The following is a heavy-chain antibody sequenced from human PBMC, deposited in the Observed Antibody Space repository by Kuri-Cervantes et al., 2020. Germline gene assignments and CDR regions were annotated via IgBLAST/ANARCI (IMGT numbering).Heavy chain of an antibody. CDR2: IKHDGSEK. D-gene: IGHD5-12*01. Sequence: GGSLRLSCAASGFTFSSYWMSWVRQAPGTGLEWVANIKHDGSEKYYVDSVKGRFTISRDNAKNSLYLQMNSLRAVDTAVYYCARHSSYGGYDVFIDFWGQGTLVTVSS. V-gene: IGHV3-7*01. CDR1: GFTFSSYW. J-gene: IGHJ4*02. CDR3: ARHSSYGGYDVFIDF.